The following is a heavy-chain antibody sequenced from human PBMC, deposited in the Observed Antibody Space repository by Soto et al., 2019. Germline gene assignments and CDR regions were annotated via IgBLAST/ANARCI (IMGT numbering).Heavy chain of an antibody. V-gene: IGHV1-3*01. CDR2: TNAGNGNT. D-gene: IGHD3-16*02. CDR3: ARGKPDGYDYIWGSYRNQRLDY. J-gene: IGHJ4*02. Sequence: ASVKVSCKASGYTFTSYAMHWVRQAPGQRLEWMGWTNAGNGNTKYSQKFQGRVTITRDTSASTAYMELSSLRSEDTAVYYCARGKPDGYDYIWGSYRNQRLDYWGQGTLVTVSS. CDR1: GYTFTSYA.